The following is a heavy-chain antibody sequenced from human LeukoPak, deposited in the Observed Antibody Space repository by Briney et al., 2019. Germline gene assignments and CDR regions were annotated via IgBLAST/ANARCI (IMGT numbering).Heavy chain of an antibody. CDR2: VYYSGNT. Sequence: SETLSLTCTVSGGSITSSSYYWGWIRQPPGKGLEWIGSVYYSGNTYYNSSLRSRVTISVDTSKNQFSLKLSSVTAADTAVYYCARDSYGGQFDYWGQGTLVTVSS. J-gene: IGHJ4*02. CDR1: GGSITSSSYY. D-gene: IGHD5-18*01. CDR3: ARDSYGGQFDY. V-gene: IGHV4-39*07.